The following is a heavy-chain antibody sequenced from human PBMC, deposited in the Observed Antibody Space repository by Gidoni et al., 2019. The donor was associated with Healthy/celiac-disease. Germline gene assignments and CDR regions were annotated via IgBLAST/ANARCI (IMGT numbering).Heavy chain of an antibody. Sequence: EVQLLESAGGLVQPGGSLRLSCEASGFTFTSYAMSWVRQAPGKGLEWVSAISGSSGSTYYADSVKGRFTISRDNSKNTLYLQMNSLRAEDTAVYYCAKDVAGGVVGVLRDYWGQGTLVTVSS. CDR2: ISGSSGST. V-gene: IGHV3-23*01. D-gene: IGHD3-22*01. CDR3: AKDVAGGVVGVLRDY. CDR1: GFTFTSYA. J-gene: IGHJ4*02.